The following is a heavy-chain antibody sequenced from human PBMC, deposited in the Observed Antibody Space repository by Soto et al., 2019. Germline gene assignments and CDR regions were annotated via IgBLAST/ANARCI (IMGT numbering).Heavy chain of an antibody. CDR2: ITNYNGNT. Sequence: SXKVSCKASGYSXTSYGIRLVRQAPGQGLDWMGWITNYNGNTKYAQDIQGRVTMTTDKSTSTDYTELRSLRSDEQAVYYCARFTGGVYNTYYFYYGMDVGGQGTTVTVSS. J-gene: IGHJ6*02. V-gene: IGHV1-18*04. D-gene: IGHD2-8*02. CDR3: ARFTGGVYNTYYFYYGMDV. CDR1: GYSXTSYG.